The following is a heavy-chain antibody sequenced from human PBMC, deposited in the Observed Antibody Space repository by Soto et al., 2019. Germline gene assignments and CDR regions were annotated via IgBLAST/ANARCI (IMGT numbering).Heavy chain of an antibody. Sequence: QVQLQESGPGLVTPSETLSLTCTVSGGSVSSGTYYWSWIRQPPGKGLEWIGYISSRGSTNYNPSLKSRVTISVDTSKNQFSLKLTSVTAAYTAVYYCAMAGNYRYFDAWGQGTLVTVSS. D-gene: IGHD1-7*01. J-gene: IGHJ4*02. V-gene: IGHV4-61*01. CDR2: ISSRGST. CDR3: AMAGNYRYFDA. CDR1: GGSVSSGTYY.